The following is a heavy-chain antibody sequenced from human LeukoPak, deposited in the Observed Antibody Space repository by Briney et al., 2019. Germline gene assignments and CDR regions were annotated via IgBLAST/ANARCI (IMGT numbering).Heavy chain of an antibody. CDR2: ICSSSIYT. V-gene: IGHV3-11*05. CDR1: GFTLSHYY. J-gene: IGHJ5*02. Sequence: GGSLRLSCAASGFTLSHYYMSWLRQAPGKGVEWVSYICSSSIYTNYADSVKGRLTISRDNAKNSLYLQMNSLRAEDTAVYYCARVARGSGSFLGHWGQGTLVTVSS. CDR3: ARVARGSGSFLGH. D-gene: IGHD3-10*01.